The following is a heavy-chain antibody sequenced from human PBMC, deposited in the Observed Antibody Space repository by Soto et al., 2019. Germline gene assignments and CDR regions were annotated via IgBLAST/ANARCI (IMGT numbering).Heavy chain of an antibody. J-gene: IGHJ6*02. CDR2: IDPSYSYT. Sequence: PGASLKISCKGSGYSSTSHWITWVRHMPGKGLEWTGRIDPSYSYTNYSPSFQGHVTISADKSISTACLPYTSLRASDTATYYFAGRQRNCYDGIGVWGRVTTVAVSS. CDR3: AGRQRNCYDGIGV. V-gene: IGHV5-10-1*01. CDR1: GYSSTSHW.